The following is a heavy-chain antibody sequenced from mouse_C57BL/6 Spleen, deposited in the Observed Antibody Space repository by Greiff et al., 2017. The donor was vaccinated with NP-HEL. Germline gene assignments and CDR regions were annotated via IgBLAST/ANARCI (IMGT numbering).Heavy chain of an antibody. V-gene: IGHV1-55*01. CDR1: GYTFTSYW. CDR3: ARFDDGYLRPYAMDY. CDR2: IYPGSGST. J-gene: IGHJ4*01. Sequence: QVQLQQPGAELVKPGASVKMSCKASGYTFTSYWITWVKQRPGQGLEWIGDIYPGSGSTNYNEKFKSKATLTVDTSSSTAYMQLSSLTSEDSAVYYGARFDDGYLRPYAMDYWGQGTSVTVSS. D-gene: IGHD2-3*01.